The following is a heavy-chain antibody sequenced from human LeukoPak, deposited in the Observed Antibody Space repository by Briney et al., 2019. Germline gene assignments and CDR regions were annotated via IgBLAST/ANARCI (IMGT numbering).Heavy chain of an antibody. CDR2: VNHSGRT. V-gene: IGHV4-34*01. CDR3: ARQYSNNWYDDRGWFDP. Sequence: SETLSLTCAVYGGSFSDYWWTWIRQSPGKGLGWIGEVNHSGRTNYNPSLKSRVSISVDRSKKQFSLKLTSVTAADTAVYYCARQYSNNWYDDRGWFDPWGQGTLVTVSS. J-gene: IGHJ5*02. CDR1: GGSFSDYW. D-gene: IGHD6-13*01.